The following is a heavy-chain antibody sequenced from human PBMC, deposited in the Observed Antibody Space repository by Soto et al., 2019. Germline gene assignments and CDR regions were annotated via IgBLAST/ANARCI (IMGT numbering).Heavy chain of an antibody. CDR3: ARDLRGYSYGGGYYYYYMDV. D-gene: IGHD5-18*01. J-gene: IGHJ6*03. CDR2: IYSGGST. Sequence: GGSLRLSCAASGFTVSSNYMSWVRQAPGKGLEWVSVIYSGGSTYYADSVKGRFTISRHNSKNTLYLQMNSLRAEDTAVYYCARDLRGYSYGGGYYYYYMDVWGKGTTVTVSS. CDR1: GFTVSSNY. V-gene: IGHV3-53*04.